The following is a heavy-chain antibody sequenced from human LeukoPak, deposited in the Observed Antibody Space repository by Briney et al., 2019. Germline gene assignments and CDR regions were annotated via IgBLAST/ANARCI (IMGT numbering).Heavy chain of an antibody. CDR2: IYHSGST. CDR1: GGSFSGYY. V-gene: IGHV4-34*01. Sequence: SETLSLTCAVYGGSFSGYYWSWIRQPPGKGLEWIGSIYHSGSTYYNPSLKSRVTISVDTSKNQFSLKLSSVTAADTAVYYCARGAPGLRDLPLFDYWGQGTLVTVSS. D-gene: IGHD5-12*01. J-gene: IGHJ4*02. CDR3: ARGAPGLRDLPLFDY.